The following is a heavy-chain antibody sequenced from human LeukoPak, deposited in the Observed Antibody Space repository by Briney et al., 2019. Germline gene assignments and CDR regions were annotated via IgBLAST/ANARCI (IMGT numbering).Heavy chain of an antibody. CDR2: ISGSGGST. J-gene: IGHJ6*02. D-gene: IGHD3-10*01. V-gene: IGHV3-23*01. CDR3: AKEEGLLWFGELLTYYGMDV. Sequence: GGSLRLSCAASGFTFSSYATSWVRQAPGKGLEWVSAISGSGGSTYYADSVKGRFTISRDNSKNTLYLQMNSLRAEDTAVYYCAKEEGLLWFGELLTYYGMDVWGQGTTVTVSS. CDR1: GFTFSSYA.